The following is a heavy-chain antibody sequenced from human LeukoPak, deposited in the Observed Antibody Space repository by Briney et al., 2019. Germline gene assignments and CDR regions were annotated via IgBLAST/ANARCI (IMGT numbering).Heavy chain of an antibody. V-gene: IGHV3-30*03. CDR1: GIIFRDAW. CDR3: AREPGYSSGWYIALDY. J-gene: IGHJ4*02. CDR2: ISYDGSNK. Sequence: GGSLRLSCVVSGIIFRDAWMNWVRQAPGKGLEWVAVISYDGSNKYYADSVKGRFTISRDNSKNTLYLQMNSLRAEDTAVYYCAREPGYSSGWYIALDYWGQGTLVTVSS. D-gene: IGHD6-19*01.